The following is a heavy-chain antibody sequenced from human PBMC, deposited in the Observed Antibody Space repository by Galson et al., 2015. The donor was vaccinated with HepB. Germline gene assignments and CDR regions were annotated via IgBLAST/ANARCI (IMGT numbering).Heavy chain of an antibody. CDR2: INAGNGNT. CDR1: GYTFTSYA. Sequence: SVKVSCKASGYTFTSYAIHWVRQAPGQRLERMGWINAGNGNTEYSQKFQDRVTIMRDTSANTAYMELDSLTSEDTAVYYCARDSDHFDYWGQGTLVTVSS. V-gene: IGHV1-3*01. CDR3: ARDSDHFDY. D-gene: IGHD2-21*02. J-gene: IGHJ4*02.